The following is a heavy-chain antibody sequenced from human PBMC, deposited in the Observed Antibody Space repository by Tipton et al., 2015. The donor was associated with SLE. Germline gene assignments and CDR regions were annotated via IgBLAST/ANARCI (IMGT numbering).Heavy chain of an antibody. V-gene: IGHV4-59*01. CDR3: ASARVNIVDSSSLYFDL. CDR1: GGSISSYY. D-gene: IGHD6-13*01. J-gene: IGHJ2*01. Sequence: LRLSCTVSGGSISSYYWSWIRQPPGKGLEWIGYIYYSGSTNYNPSLKSRVTISIDTSKNQFSLKLSSVTAADTAIYYCASARVNIVDSSSLYFDLWGRGTLVTVSS. CDR2: IYYSGST.